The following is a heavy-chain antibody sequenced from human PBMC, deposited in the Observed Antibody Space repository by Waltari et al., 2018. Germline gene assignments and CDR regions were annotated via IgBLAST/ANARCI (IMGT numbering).Heavy chain of an antibody. V-gene: IGHV4-39*07. D-gene: IGHD3-22*01. J-gene: IGHJ5*02. CDR1: GGSISSSSYY. CDR2: IYYSGST. CDR3: ASTYYYDSSGYPHWFDP. Sequence: QLQLQESGPGLVKPSETLSLTCTVSGGSISSSSYYWGWFRQPPGKGLEWIGSIYYSGSTYYNPSLKSRVTISVDTSKNQFSLKLSSVTAADTAVYYCASTYYYDSSGYPHWFDPWGQGTLVTVSS.